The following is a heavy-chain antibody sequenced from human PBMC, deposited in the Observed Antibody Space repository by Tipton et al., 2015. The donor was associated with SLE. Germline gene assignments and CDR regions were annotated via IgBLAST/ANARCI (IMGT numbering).Heavy chain of an antibody. CDR2: IYYAGTT. CDR1: GDSISRSY. J-gene: IGHJ4*01. CDR3: AREGSGWASFDF. Sequence: TLSLTCAVSGDSISRSYWSWIRQPHGKGLEWIGNIYYAGTTNYNPTLKRRIIISVDRSKNQVSLYLSSVTAAATAVDYCAREGSGWASFDFWVRGTLVTVSS. D-gene: IGHD6-25*01. V-gene: IGHV4-59*12.